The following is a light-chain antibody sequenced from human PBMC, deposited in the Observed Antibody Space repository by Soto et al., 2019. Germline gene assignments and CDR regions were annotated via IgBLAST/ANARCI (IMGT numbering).Light chain of an antibody. J-gene: IGKJ4*01. CDR3: QQRSNWPL. CDR2: DAS. CDR1: QSVSSY. Sequence: EIVLTQSPATLSLSPGERATLSCRASQSVSSYLAWYQQKPGQAPRLLIYDASNRATGIPARFSGSGSGTDFTLTISSLEPEDFAVYCCQQRSNWPLFGGGTKVEIK. V-gene: IGKV3-11*01.